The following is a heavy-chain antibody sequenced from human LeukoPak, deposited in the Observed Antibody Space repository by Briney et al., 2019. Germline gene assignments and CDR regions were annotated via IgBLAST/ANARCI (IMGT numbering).Heavy chain of an antibody. V-gene: IGHV3-13*04. CDR2: IGTVGDT. CDR1: GFPFSGYD. D-gene: IGHD3-10*01. Sequence: GALRLSCAASGFPFSGYDFHWVRQATGRGLEWVSAIGTVGDTHYLDSVKGRFTISRENAKNSLYLQMNSLRAGDTAVYYCARETGDVLLGAFDIWGQGTMVTVSS. CDR3: ARETGDVLLGAFDI. J-gene: IGHJ3*02.